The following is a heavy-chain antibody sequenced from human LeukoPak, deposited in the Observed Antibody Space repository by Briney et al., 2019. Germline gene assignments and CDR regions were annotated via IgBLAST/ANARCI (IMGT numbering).Heavy chain of an antibody. J-gene: IGHJ4*02. CDR3: AKDMGITMVRGGSFDY. V-gene: IGHV3-9*01. Sequence: PGGSLRLSCAASGFTFDDYAMHWVRQAPGKGLEWVSGISWNSGSIGYADSVKGRFTISRDNAKNSLYLQMNSLRAEDTALYYCAKDMGITMVRGGSFDYWGQGTPVTVSS. D-gene: IGHD3-10*01. CDR1: GFTFDDYA. CDR2: ISWNSGSI.